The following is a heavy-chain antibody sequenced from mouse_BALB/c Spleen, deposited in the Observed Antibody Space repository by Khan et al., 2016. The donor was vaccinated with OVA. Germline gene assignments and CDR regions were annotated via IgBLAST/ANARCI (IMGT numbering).Heavy chain of an antibody. CDR2: INPSTGYT. D-gene: IGHD2-14*01. J-gene: IGHJ3*01. CDR1: GYTFTSYT. Sequence: QVQLQQSGAELARPGASVKMSCKASGYTFTSYTIHWIKKRPGQGLEWIGYINPSTGYTNYNQKFKDKATLTTDKSSTTAYLQLSSLTSDEAAVYNCVRDGAYHRNDGWVAYWGQGTLVTVSA. V-gene: IGHV1-4*01. CDR3: VRDGAYHRNDGWVAY.